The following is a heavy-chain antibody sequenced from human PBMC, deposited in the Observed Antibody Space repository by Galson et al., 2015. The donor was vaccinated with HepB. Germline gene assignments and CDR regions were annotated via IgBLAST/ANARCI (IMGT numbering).Heavy chain of an antibody. CDR2: INPSGGVT. V-gene: IGHV1-46*03. D-gene: IGHD6-19*01. CDR3: ARGTYRSGWYDWFDS. J-gene: IGHJ5*01. Sequence: SVKVSCKASGYMFTSYYMNWVRQAPGQGLEWMGIINPSGGVTTYAQNFQGRVTMTRDTSTSTVYMELSSLRIEDTAVYYCARGTYRSGWYDWFDSWGQGTLVTVSS. CDR1: GYMFTSYY.